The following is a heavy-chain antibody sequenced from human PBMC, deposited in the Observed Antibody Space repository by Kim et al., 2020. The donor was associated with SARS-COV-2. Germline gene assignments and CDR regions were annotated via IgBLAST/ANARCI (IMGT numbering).Heavy chain of an antibody. V-gene: IGHV4-59*01. J-gene: IGHJ4*02. CDR1: GGSISSYY. D-gene: IGHD4-17*01. CDR3: ASGFEDGDYAL. CDR2: ISYSGNT. Sequence: SETLSLTCTVSGGSISSYYWNWIRQPPGKGLEWIGYISYSGNTNYNPSFTSRVTISIDTSKNQFSLKLISVTAADTAVYYCASGFEDGDYALWGQGTPVTVFS.